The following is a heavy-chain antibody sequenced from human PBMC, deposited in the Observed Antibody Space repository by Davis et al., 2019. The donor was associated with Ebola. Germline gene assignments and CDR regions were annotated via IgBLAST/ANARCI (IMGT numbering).Heavy chain of an antibody. J-gene: IGHJ4*02. CDR1: GYSFTTYW. CDR2: IYGGDFDT. D-gene: IGHD5-24*01. Sequence: KVSCKGSGYSFTTYWIGWVRQMPGKGLEWMGIIYGGDFDTRYSPSFHGQVTISADKSINTAYLQWNNLKVSDTAIYYCARHVGGWRQLAGVDYWGQGTLVTVSS. CDR3: ARHVGGWRQLAGVDY. V-gene: IGHV5-51*01.